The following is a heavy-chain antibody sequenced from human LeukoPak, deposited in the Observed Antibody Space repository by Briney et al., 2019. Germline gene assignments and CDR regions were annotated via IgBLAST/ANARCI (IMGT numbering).Heavy chain of an antibody. CDR2: IYYSGST. D-gene: IGHD3-22*01. Sequence: WVTVSLPRTVSGGCVRSSSYYWGSIRQPPGKGLEWIGSIYYSGSTYYNPSLKSRVTISVDTSKNQFSLKLSSVTAADTAVYHCARLMYYYDSFFDYWGQGTLVTVSP. V-gene: IGHV4-39*01. CDR3: ARLMYYYDSFFDY. CDR1: GGCVRSSSYY. J-gene: IGHJ4*02.